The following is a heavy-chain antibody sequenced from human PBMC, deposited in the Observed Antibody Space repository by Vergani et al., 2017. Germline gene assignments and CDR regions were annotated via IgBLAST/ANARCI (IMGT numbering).Heavy chain of an antibody. CDR3: ARRYCSSTSCLNWFDP. J-gene: IGHJ5*02. CDR1: GGTFRSHS. CDR2: IIPIFGTA. D-gene: IGHD2-2*01. Sequence: QVQLIQSGAELKKPGSSVRVSCKTSGGTFRSHSISWVRQAPGQGLEWMGGIIPIFGTANYAQKFKGRVTITADESTSTAYMELSSLRSEDTAVYYCARRYCSSTSCLNWFDPWGQGTLVTVSS. V-gene: IGHV1-69*12.